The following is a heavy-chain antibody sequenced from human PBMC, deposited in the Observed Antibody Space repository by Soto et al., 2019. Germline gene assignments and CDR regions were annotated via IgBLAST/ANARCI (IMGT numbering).Heavy chain of an antibody. CDR3: VRYQWNPGAFDP. Sequence: QVQLQQWGAGLLKPSETLSLTCAVYGGSLSDYYWNWLRQPPGKGLEWIGEVNHRGSSSYNPSLKSRVDISVDTAMTQFSLKLRSVTAADTAVYYCVRYQWNPGAFDPRGPGTQVIVSS. D-gene: IGHD1-20*01. CDR1: GGSLSDYY. V-gene: IGHV4-34*01. J-gene: IGHJ5*02. CDR2: VNHRGSS.